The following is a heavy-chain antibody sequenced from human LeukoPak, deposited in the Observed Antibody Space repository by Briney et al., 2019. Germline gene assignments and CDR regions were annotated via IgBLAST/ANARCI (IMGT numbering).Heavy chain of an antibody. D-gene: IGHD6-19*01. CDR1: GYTFTSYG. V-gene: IGHV1-18*01. CDR3: ASSSGPRYYFDY. CDR2: ISAYNGNT. J-gene: IGHJ4*02. Sequence: ASVKVSCKASGYTFTSYGISWVRLAPGQGLEWMGWISAYNGNTNYAQKLQGRVTMTTDTSTSTAYMELRSLRSDDTAVYYCASSSGPRYYFDYWGQGTLVTVSS.